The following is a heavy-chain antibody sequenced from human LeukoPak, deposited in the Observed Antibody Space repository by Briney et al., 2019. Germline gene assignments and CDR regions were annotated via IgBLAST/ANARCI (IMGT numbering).Heavy chain of an antibody. D-gene: IGHD6-13*01. J-gene: IGHJ6*02. Sequence: SETLSLTCTVSGGSISSYYWSWIRQPPGKGLEWIGYIYYSGSTNYNPSLKSRVTISVDTSKNQFSLKLSSVTAADTAVCYCARDQPSSSWYVNYYYGMDVWGQGTTVTVSS. CDR1: GGSISSYY. V-gene: IGHV4-59*01. CDR3: ARDQPSSSWYVNYYYGMDV. CDR2: IYYSGST.